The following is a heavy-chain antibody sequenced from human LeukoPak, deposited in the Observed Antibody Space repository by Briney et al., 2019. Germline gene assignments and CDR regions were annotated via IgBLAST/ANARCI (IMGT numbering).Heavy chain of an antibody. D-gene: IGHD3-22*01. CDR1: GFTFSSYA. J-gene: IGHJ4*02. Sequence: GGSLRLSRAASGFTFSSYAMSWVRQAPGKGLEWVSAISGSGGSTYYADSVKGRFTISRDNSKNTLYLQMNSLRAEDTAVYYCALAYDSSGYPFDYWGQGTLVTVSS. V-gene: IGHV3-23*01. CDR2: ISGSGGST. CDR3: ALAYDSSGYPFDY.